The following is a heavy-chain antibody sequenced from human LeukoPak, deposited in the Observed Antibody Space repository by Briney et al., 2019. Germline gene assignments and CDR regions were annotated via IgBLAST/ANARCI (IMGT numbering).Heavy chain of an antibody. CDR3: ARGGPYDSSGHLDW. CDR2: MDPNSANT. D-gene: IGHD3-22*01. J-gene: IGHJ4*02. Sequence: ASVKVSCKASGYTFTSYDINWVRQATGQGLEWMGWMDPNSANTGYAQKFQGRVTMTRNTAITTAYMELSSLTSEDTAVYYCARGGPYDSSGHLDWWGQGTLVTVSS. V-gene: IGHV1-8*01. CDR1: GYTFTSYD.